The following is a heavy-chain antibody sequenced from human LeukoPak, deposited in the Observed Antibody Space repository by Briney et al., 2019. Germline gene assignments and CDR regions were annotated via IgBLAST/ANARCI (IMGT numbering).Heavy chain of an antibody. CDR3: ARDLTAGRLVAGVVY. J-gene: IGHJ4*02. D-gene: IGHD7-27*01. CDR2: ISAYNGNA. Sequence: ASVKVSFKASGYTFSNYGISWVRQAPGQGLEWMGWISAYNGNANYAQKFQGRVTITTDTSTNTVHMELRSLRSDDTAVYYCARDLTAGRLVAGVVYWGQGTLVTVSS. V-gene: IGHV1-18*01. CDR1: GYTFSNYG.